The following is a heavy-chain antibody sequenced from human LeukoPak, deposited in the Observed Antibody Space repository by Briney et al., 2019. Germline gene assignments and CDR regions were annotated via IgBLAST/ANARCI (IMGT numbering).Heavy chain of an antibody. CDR1: GGSFSTYY. CDR2: IYYTGTT. Sequence: SSETLSLTCTVSGGSFSTYYWSRIRQPPGKGLEWIGYIYYTGTTNYNPSLKSRVTISVDTSKNQFSLNLSSVTAADTAVYYCARAGANGIEAAGSLRYWGQGTLVTVSS. J-gene: IGHJ4*02. D-gene: IGHD6-13*01. V-gene: IGHV4-59*01. CDR3: ARAGANGIEAAGSLRY.